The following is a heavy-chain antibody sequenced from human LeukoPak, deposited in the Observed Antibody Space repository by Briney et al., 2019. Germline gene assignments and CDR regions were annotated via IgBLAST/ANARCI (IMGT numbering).Heavy chain of an antibody. D-gene: IGHD6-13*01. CDR1: GFTFSGSA. V-gene: IGHV3-73*01. CDR3: TRLSSGLGQQVVPDYYYGMDV. CDR2: IRTTADSHAT. J-gene: IGHJ6*02. Sequence: SGGSLKLSCAASGFTFSGSAIYWVRQASGKGLEWVGRIRTTADSHATAYAASVEGRFTITRDDSKNTAYLQMNSLKSEDTAVYYCTRLSSGLGQQVVPDYYYGMDVWGQGTTVTVSS.